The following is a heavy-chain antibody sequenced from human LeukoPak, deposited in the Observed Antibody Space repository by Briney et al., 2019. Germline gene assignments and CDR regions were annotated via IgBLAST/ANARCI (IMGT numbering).Heavy chain of an antibody. D-gene: IGHD3-22*01. CDR3: LCDSSGYYLEYFQH. J-gene: IGHJ1*01. V-gene: IGHV3-30*02. CDR2: IRYDGSNK. CDR1: GFTFSSYG. Sequence: GGSLRLSCAASGFTFSSYGMHWVRQAPGKGLEWVAFIRYDGSNKYYADSVKGRFTISRDNSKNTLYLQMNSLRAEDTAVYYCLCDSSGYYLEYFQHWGQGTLVTVSS.